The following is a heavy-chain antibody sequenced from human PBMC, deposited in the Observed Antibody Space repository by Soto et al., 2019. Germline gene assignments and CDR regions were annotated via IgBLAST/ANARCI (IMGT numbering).Heavy chain of an antibody. CDR1: GFTFDDYA. CDR2: ITWNGGSI. CDR3: KKVGQGVVPATTAQIGDAFDV. D-gene: IGHD1-1*01. J-gene: IGHJ3*01. V-gene: IGHV3-9*01. Sequence: EVQLVESGGGLVEPGRSLRLSCVASGFTFDDYAMHWVRQPPGKGLEWVSGITWNGGSIGYADSVKGRFTISRDNGKNSLYLQMNSLRTEDTALYYCKKVGQGVVPATTAQIGDAFDVWGQGTMVTVSS.